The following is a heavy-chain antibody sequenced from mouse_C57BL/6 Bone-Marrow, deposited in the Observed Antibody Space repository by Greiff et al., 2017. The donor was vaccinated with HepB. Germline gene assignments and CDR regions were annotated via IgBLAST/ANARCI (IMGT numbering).Heavy chain of an antibody. Sequence: QVQLKESGPGLVQPSQSLSITCTVSGFSLTSYGVHWVRQSPGKGLEWLGVIWSGGSTDYNAAFISRLSISKDNSKSQVFFKMNGLQADDTAIYYCARNPPSNWAFAYWGQGTLVTVSA. CDR2: IWSGGST. CDR3: ARNPPSNWAFAY. J-gene: IGHJ3*01. V-gene: IGHV2-2*01. CDR1: GFSLTSYG. D-gene: IGHD4-1*01.